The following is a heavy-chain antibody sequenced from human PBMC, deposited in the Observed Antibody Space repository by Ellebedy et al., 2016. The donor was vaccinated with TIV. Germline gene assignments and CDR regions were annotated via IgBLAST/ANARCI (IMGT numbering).Heavy chain of an antibody. J-gene: IGHJ5*01. CDR3: TTGVTMGENRFFDS. Sequence: AASVKVSCKTSGYTFTSYAMHWVRQAPGQRLEWMGWINAGNGNTKYSQKFQGRVTMTRNTPIKTAYLALTSLKFDDTAVYFCTTGVTMGENRFFDSWGQGTLVIVSS. D-gene: IGHD2-21*02. CDR1: GYTFTSYA. V-gene: IGHV1-3*01. CDR2: INAGNGNT.